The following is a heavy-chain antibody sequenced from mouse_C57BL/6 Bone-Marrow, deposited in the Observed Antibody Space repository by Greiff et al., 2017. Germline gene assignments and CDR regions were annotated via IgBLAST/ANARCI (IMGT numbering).Heavy chain of an antibody. D-gene: IGHD2-5*01. V-gene: IGHV2-5*01. CDR1: GYSFTSYG. CDR3: AKDYSNCGSMDY. CDR2: IWRGGSS. Sequence: QVQLKESGPGLVQPSQSLSISCKASGYSFTSYGVHWVRQTPGKGLEWLGVIWRGGSSDYNEAFMSRLSTTKDNSNSNIFFKMNSLRAYDAAIYYYAKDYSNCGSMDYWGQGTSVTVSA. J-gene: IGHJ4*01.